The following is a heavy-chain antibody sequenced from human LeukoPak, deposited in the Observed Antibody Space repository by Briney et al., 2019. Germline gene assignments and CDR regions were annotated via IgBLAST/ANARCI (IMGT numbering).Heavy chain of an antibody. V-gene: IGHV3-53*01. D-gene: IGHD2-2*01. CDR2: IYSGGST. Sequence: GGSLRLSCAASGFTVGTNSMTWVRQSPGKGLEWVSVIYSGGSTYYADSVNGRFTISRDNSRNTLFLQMNSLRAEDTALYYCASAREYCGSAECYECFQYWGQGTLVTVSS. J-gene: IGHJ1*01. CDR1: GFTVGTNS. CDR3: ASAREYCGSAECYECFQY.